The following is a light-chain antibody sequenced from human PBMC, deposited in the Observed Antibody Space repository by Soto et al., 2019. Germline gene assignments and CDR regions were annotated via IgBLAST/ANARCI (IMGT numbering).Light chain of an antibody. Sequence: DIQMTPSPSSVSASVGDRVTITCRASQGISSWLAWYQQKPGKAPKLLIYAASSLQGAVPSRFSGSGSGTDFTLTISSLQPEEFATYDGQQSYITPVTVGQGTKVDIK. V-gene: IGKV1-12*01. CDR2: AAS. CDR1: QGISSW. CDR3: QQSYITPVT. J-gene: IGKJ1*01.